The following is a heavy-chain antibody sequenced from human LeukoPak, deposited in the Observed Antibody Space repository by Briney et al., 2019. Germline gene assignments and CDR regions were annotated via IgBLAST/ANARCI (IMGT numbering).Heavy chain of an antibody. CDR2: INTNTGNP. J-gene: IGHJ6*03. Sequence: ASVKVSCKASGYTFTSYAMNWVRQAPGQGLEWMGWINTNTGNPTYAQGFTGRFVFSLDTSVSTAYLQISSLKAEDTAVYYCAREYSSSSGPQGDYYYYYMDVWGKGTTVTVSS. D-gene: IGHD6-6*01. CDR1: GYTFTSYA. CDR3: AREYSSSSGPQGDYYYYYMDV. V-gene: IGHV7-4-1*02.